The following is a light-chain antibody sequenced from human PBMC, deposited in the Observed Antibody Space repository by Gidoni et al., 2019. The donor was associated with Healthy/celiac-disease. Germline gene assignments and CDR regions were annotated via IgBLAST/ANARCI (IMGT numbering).Light chain of an antibody. V-gene: IGKV2-28*01. J-gene: IGKJ3*01. CDR2: LGS. CDR1: QTPLHSNGYNY. Sequence: DIVMTQSPLSLPVTPGEPASISCRSSQTPLHSNGYNYLDWYLQKPGQSPQLLIYLGSNRASGVPDRFSGSGSGTDFTLKISRVEAEDVGVYYCMQDLQTPCTFGHGTKVDIK. CDR3: MQDLQTPCT.